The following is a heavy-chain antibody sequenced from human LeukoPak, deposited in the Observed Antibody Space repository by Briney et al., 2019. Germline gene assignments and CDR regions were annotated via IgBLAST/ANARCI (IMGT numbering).Heavy chain of an antibody. D-gene: IGHD3-9*01. J-gene: IGHJ4*02. CDR3: ARRLDSWSFDY. CDR1: GYSISIGYY. CDR2: MYHSGST. V-gene: IGHV4-38-2*01. Sequence: SETLSLTCAVSGYSISIGYYWGWIRQPPGKGLEWIGSMYHSGSTYYNPSLKSRVTISVDTSKNQFSLKLSPVTAADTAVYYCARRLDSWSFDYWGQGTLVTVSS.